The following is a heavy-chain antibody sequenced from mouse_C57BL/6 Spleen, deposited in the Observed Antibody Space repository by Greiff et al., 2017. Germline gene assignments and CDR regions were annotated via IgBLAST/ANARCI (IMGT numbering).Heavy chain of an antibody. V-gene: IGHV1-80*01. CDR1: GYAFSSYW. D-gene: IGHD2-1*01. CDR3: AIGYYGNYVWFAY. CDR2: IYPGDGDT. Sequence: QVQLKQSGAELVKPGASVKISCKASGYAFSSYWMNWVKQRPGTGLEWIGQIYPGDGDTNYNGKFKGKATLTADKSSSTAYLQLSRLTSEDSAVYFGAIGYYGNYVWFAYWGQGTLLTVSA. J-gene: IGHJ3*01.